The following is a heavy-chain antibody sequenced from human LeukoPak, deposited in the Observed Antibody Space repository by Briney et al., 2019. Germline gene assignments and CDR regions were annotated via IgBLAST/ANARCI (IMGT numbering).Heavy chain of an antibody. CDR2: IYPGDSET. Sequence: GESLKISCKTSGYSFTNYWIGWVRQMPGKGLEWMGIIYPGDSETKYSPSFQGQVTISADRSISAAYLQWSSLKASDTAMYYCARQYYYDSSGHPDYWGQGTLVTVSS. CDR3: ARQYYYDSSGHPDY. J-gene: IGHJ4*02. CDR1: GYSFTNYW. D-gene: IGHD3-22*01. V-gene: IGHV5-51*01.